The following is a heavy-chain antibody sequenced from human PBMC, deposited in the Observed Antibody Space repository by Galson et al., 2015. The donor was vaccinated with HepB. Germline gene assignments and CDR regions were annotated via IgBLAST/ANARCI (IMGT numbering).Heavy chain of an antibody. V-gene: IGHV3-48*02. Sequence: LRLSCAASGFTFSIYSLNWVRQAPGKGLEWVSYMTSDMKTIYYADSVKGRFTISRDNAGNSLYLHMNSLRDEDTAVYFCARSVRASFDSWGQGTLVTVSS. CDR1: GFTFSIYS. J-gene: IGHJ4*02. CDR2: MTSDMKTI. CDR3: ARSVRASFDS.